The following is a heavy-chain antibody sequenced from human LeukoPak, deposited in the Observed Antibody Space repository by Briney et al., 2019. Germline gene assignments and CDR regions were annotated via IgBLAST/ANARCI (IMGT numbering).Heavy chain of an antibody. CDR2: ISGSGGST. D-gene: IGHD6-13*01. CDR3: AREYSSSWSLDYFDY. CDR1: GFTFSSYA. J-gene: IGHJ4*02. V-gene: IGHV3-23*01. Sequence: PGGSLRLSCAASGFTFSSYAMSWVRQAPGKGLEWVSAISGSGGSTYYADSVKGRFTISRDNAKNSLYLQMNSLRAEDTAVYYCAREYSSSWSLDYFDYWGQGTLVTVSS.